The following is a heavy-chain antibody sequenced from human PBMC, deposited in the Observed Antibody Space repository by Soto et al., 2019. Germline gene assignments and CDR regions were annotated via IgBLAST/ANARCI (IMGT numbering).Heavy chain of an antibody. CDR2: LNGAGGST. CDR1: GFTFSDYA. V-gene: IGHV3-23*01. J-gene: IGHJ6*02. D-gene: IGHD3-10*01. CDR3: AAPRDEYGSGISWFTYGMDV. Sequence: GGSLRLSCLASGFTFSDYAMSWVRHVPGRGLEWVSSLNGAGGSTYYADSVRGRFTISRDNSQNTLFLQMNRLAVDDTAIYYCAAPRDEYGSGISWFTYGMDVWGQGTTVTVSS.